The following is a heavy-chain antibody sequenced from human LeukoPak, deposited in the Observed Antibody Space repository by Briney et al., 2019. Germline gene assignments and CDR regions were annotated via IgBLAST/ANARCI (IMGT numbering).Heavy chain of an antibody. CDR3: AKVRDSSGYYLYYFDY. J-gene: IGHJ4*02. CDR2: ISGSGGST. V-gene: IGHV3-23*01. Sequence: GGSLRLSCAASGFTFSSYAMSWVRQAPGKGLERVSAISGSGGSTYYADSVKGRFTISRDNSKNTLYLQMNSLRAEDTAIYYCAKVRDSSGYYLYYFDYWGQGTLVTVSS. D-gene: IGHD3-22*01. CDR1: GFTFSSYA.